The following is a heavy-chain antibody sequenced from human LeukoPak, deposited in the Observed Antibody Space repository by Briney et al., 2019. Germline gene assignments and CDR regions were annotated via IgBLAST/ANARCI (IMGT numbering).Heavy chain of an antibody. D-gene: IGHD6-13*01. CDR3: ARSYVSSRWVGAGY. J-gene: IGHJ4*02. V-gene: IGHV1-69*13. Sequence: SVKVPCKASGGTFSSYAISWVRQAPGQGLEWMGGIIPIFGTANYAQKFQGRVTITADESTSTAYMELSSLRSEDTAVYYCARSYVSSRWVGAGYWGQGTLVTVSS. CDR1: GGTFSSYA. CDR2: IIPIFGTA.